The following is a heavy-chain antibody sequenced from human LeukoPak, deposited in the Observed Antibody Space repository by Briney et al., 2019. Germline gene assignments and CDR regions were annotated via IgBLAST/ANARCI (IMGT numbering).Heavy chain of an antibody. CDR2: IRYDGSNK. D-gene: IGHD3-3*01. CDR1: GFTFSSYG. CDR3: AKENDFWSGYAFDI. J-gene: IGHJ3*02. Sequence: GGSLRLSCAASGFTFSSYGMHWVRQAPGKGLEWVAFIRYDGSNKYYADSVKGRFTISRDNSKNTLYLQMNSLRAEDTAVYYCAKENDFWSGYAFDIWGQGTMVTVSS. V-gene: IGHV3-30*02.